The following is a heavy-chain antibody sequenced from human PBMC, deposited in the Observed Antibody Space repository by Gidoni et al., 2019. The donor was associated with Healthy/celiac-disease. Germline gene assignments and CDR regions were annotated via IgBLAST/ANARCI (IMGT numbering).Heavy chain of an antibody. J-gene: IGHJ4*02. Sequence: QVQLVQSGAEVKKPGSSVKVSCKASGGTFRSYAISWVRQAPGQGLVWMGGIIPIFGTANYEQKFQVRVTITADKSTSTAYMELSSLRSEDTAVYYCATDSSGYYYWGQGTLVTVSS. CDR2: IIPIFGTA. CDR3: ATDSSGYYY. V-gene: IGHV1-69*06. D-gene: IGHD3-22*01. CDR1: GGTFRSYA.